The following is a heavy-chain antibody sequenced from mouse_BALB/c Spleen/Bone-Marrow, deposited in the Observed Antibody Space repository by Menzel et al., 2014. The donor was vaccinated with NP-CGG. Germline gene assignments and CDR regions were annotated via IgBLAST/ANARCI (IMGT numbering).Heavy chain of an antibody. CDR1: GFTFSDYY. Sequence: EVNVVESGGGLVKPGGSLKLSCAVSGFTFSDYYMYWVRQNPEKRLEWVATINDGGSYTYYPDSVKGRFTISRDNAKNNLYLQMSSLKSEDTAMCYCARDGNFAMDYWGQGTSVTVSS. D-gene: IGHD2-1*01. CDR2: INDGGSYT. CDR3: ARDGNFAMDY. J-gene: IGHJ4*01. V-gene: IGHV5-4*02.